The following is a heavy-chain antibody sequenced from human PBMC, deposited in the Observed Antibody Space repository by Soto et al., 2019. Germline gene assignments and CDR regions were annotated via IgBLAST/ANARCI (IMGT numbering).Heavy chain of an antibody. CDR3: ATRAFYGSGIPNYYGMDV. CDR2: ISGTGGGT. V-gene: IGHV3-23*01. Sequence: EVHLLESGGGLVQPGGSLRLSCAASGFTFSNYAMTWVRQAPGKGLEWVSVISGTGGGTNNADSAKGRFTTSRDNSKNTLYLQMKSLRAEDTAVYYCATRAFYGSGIPNYYGMDVWGQGNAVTVSS. D-gene: IGHD3-10*01. CDR1: GFTFSNYA. J-gene: IGHJ6*02.